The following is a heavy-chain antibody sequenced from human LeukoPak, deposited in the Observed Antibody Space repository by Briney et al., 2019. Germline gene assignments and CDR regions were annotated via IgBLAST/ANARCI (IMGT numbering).Heavy chain of an antibody. J-gene: IGHJ4*02. Sequence: GGSLRLSCAASGLTFSNYWMSWVRQAPGKGLEWVATIKQDGTETFYVDSVKGRFTISRDNAKKSLYLQMNSLRVEDTAVYYCARGCRGGDCCPDNWGQGSLVTVSS. CDR1: GLTFSNYW. V-gene: IGHV3-7*01. CDR2: IKQDGTET. CDR3: ARGCRGGDCCPDN. D-gene: IGHD2-21*02.